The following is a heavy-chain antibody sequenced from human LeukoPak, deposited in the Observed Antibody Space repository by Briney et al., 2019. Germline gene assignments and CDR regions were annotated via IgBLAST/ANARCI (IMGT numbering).Heavy chain of an antibody. CDR3: TTETVGATSDY. Sequence: GGSLRLSCAASGFTFSSYAMSWVRQAPGKGLEWVGRIKSKTDGGTTDYAAPVKGRFTISRDDSKNTLYLQMNSLKTEDTAVYYCTTETVGATSDYWGQGTLVTVSS. D-gene: IGHD1-26*01. CDR1: GFTFSSYA. V-gene: IGHV3-15*01. J-gene: IGHJ4*02. CDR2: IKSKTDGGTT.